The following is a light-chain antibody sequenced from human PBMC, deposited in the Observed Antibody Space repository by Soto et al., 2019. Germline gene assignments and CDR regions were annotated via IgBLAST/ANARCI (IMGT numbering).Light chain of an antibody. Sequence: DIQMTQSPSTLSASVGDRVTITCRASQSISSWLAWYQQKPGKAPKLLIYDASSLESRVPSRCSGSGSGTEFTLTIRRLQPDAFATYYCQQYNGYYTFGQATKLEIK. CDR1: QSISSW. V-gene: IGKV1-5*01. CDR2: DAS. J-gene: IGKJ2*01. CDR3: QQYNGYYT.